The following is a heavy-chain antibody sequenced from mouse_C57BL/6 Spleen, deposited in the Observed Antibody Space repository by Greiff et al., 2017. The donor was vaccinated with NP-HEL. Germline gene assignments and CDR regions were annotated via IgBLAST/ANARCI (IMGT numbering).Heavy chain of an antibody. Sequence: DVKLVESGGGLVQPKGSLKLSCAASGFSFNTYAMNWVRQAPGKGLEWVARIRSKSNNYATYYADSVKDRFTISRDDSESMLYLQMNNLKTEDTAMYYCVDGSFADWGQGTLVTVSA. CDR2: IRSKSNNYAT. CDR3: VDGSFAD. CDR1: GFSFNTYA. J-gene: IGHJ3*01. V-gene: IGHV10-1*01. D-gene: IGHD2-3*01.